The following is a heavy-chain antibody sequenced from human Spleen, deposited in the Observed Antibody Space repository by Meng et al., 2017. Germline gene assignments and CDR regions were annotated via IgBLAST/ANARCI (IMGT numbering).Heavy chain of an antibody. Sequence: GPRQGCAPRLVKPSGTLSLTCAVSGGSISSSNWWSWVRQPPGKGLEWIGEINHSGSTNYNPSLKSRVTISVDTSKNQFSLKLSSVTAADTAVYYCARYYSGSRRENWFDPWGQGTLVTVSS. CDR2: INHSGST. V-gene: IGHV4-4*02. D-gene: IGHD1-26*01. CDR1: GGSISSSNW. J-gene: IGHJ5*02. CDR3: ARYYSGSRRENWFDP.